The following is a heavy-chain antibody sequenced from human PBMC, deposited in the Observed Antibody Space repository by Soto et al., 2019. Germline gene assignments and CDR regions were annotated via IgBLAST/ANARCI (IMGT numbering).Heavy chain of an antibody. CDR3: ARVGRAAFDY. CDR1: GGSISSGGYY. V-gene: IGHV4-31*03. CDR2: IYYSGST. J-gene: IGHJ4*02. D-gene: IGHD3-10*01. Sequence: SETLSLTCTVSGGSISSGGYYWSWIRQHPGKGLEWIGYIYYSGSTYYNPSLKSRVTISVDTSKNQFSLKLSSVTAADTAVYYCARVGRAAFDYWGQGTLVTVSS.